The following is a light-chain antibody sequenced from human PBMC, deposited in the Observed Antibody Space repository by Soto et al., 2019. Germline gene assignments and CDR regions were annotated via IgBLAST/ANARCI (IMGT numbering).Light chain of an antibody. CDR2: WAS. CDR1: QTFFLSSNKKNY. Sequence: DIVMTQSPDFLAVSLGERATINCKSSQTFFLSSNKKNYLAWYQQKPGQPPKLLIYWASTRESGVPDRFSGSGSGTDFTLTISSLQAEDVALYYCQQYLSTSITFGQGTRLEIK. CDR3: QQYLSTSIT. J-gene: IGKJ5*01. V-gene: IGKV4-1*01.